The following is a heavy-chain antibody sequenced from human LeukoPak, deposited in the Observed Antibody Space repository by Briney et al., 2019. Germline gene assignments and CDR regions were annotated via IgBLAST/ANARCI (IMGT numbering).Heavy chain of an antibody. CDR2: ISPGGTNK. CDR3: GREGGNYVYDY. D-gene: IGHD4-11*01. V-gene: IGHV3-30-3*01. CDR1: GFTFSNFV. Sequence: GGSLSLSCAAPGFTFSNFVMHWVRQAPGKGLEWVASISPGGTNKYYADSVKGRFTVSRDNSKNTLYLQVNSLRADDTAVFYCGREGGNYVYDYWGQGTLVTVSS. J-gene: IGHJ4*02.